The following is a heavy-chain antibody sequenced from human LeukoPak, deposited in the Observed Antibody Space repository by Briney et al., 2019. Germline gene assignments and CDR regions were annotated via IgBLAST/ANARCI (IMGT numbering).Heavy chain of an antibody. CDR2: IKQVGSEK. J-gene: IGHJ3*02. Sequence: PGGSLRLSCAASGFTFSSYWMSWVRQAPGKGLEWVANIKQVGSEKYYVDSVKGRFTISRDNAKNSLYLQMNSLRAEDTAVYYCASLYCSGGSCYSGLDAFDIWGQGTMVTVSS. D-gene: IGHD2-15*01. V-gene: IGHV3-7*03. CDR1: GFTFSSYW. CDR3: ASLYCSGGSCYSGLDAFDI.